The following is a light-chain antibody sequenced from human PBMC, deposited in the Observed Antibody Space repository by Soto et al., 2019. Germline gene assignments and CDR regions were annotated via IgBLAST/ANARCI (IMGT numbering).Light chain of an antibody. CDR3: CSHAGSSVV. CDR1: SSDVGRYSF. J-gene: IGLJ1*01. Sequence: QSVLTQPRSVSGSPGQSVTISCTGTSSDVGRYSFVSWYQQHPGKAPKLIIYDVYKRPSGVPDRFSGSKSGNTASLTISGLQAEDETDYYCCSHAGSSVVFGTGTRSPS. V-gene: IGLV2-11*01. CDR2: DVY.